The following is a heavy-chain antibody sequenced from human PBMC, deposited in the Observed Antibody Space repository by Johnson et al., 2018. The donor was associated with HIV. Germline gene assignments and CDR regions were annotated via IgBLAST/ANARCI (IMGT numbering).Heavy chain of an antibody. CDR1: GFTFSDYY. Sequence: QVQLVESGGGLVKPGGSLRLSCAASGFTFSDYYMSWIRQAPGKGLEWVSYISSSGSTIYYADSVKGRFTISRDNAKNSRYLQMNRLRAEDTAVYYCATAPYYDFWSGPDAFDIWGQGTMVTVSS. J-gene: IGHJ3*02. CDR2: ISSSGSTI. CDR3: ATAPYYDFWSGPDAFDI. D-gene: IGHD3-3*01. V-gene: IGHV3-11*01.